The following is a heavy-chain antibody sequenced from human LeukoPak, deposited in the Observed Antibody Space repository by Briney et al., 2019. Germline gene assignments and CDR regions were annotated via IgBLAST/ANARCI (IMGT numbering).Heavy chain of an antibody. CDR2: IYYSGTT. J-gene: IGHJ4*02. D-gene: IGHD1-1*01. CDR1: GGSISSYY. V-gene: IGHV4-59*01. Sequence: SETLSLTCTVSGGSISSYYWSWIRQPPGKGLEWIGYIYYSGTTYYNPSLKSRVTISVDTSKYQFSLNLSSVSAADTAVYYCAKGGGTYAYDPRIDYWGQGTLVTVSS. CDR3: AKGGGTYAYDPRIDY.